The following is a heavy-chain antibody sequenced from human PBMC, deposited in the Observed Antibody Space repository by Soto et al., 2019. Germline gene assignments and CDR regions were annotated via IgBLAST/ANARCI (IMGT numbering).Heavy chain of an antibody. V-gene: IGHV3-30*18. D-gene: IGHD6-6*01. J-gene: IGHJ6*02. Sequence: QVQLVESGGGVVQPGRSLRLSCAASGFTFSSYGMHWVRQAPGKGLEWVAVISYDGSNKYYADSVKGRFTISRDNSKNTLYLLMNSLRAEDTAVYYCAKRGVAARPDYYGMDVWGQGTTVTVSS. CDR2: ISYDGSNK. CDR1: GFTFSSYG. CDR3: AKRGVAARPDYYGMDV.